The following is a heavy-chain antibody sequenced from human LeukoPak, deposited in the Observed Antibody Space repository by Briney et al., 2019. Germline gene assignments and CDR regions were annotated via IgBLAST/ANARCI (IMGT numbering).Heavy chain of an antibody. CDR3: ASEVPAYDSSAPLPGY. CDR1: GFTFTTYW. Sequence: PGGSLRLSCAASGFTFTTYWMHWVRQAPGKGLVWVSRINRDGRSTSYADSVKGRFTISRDNAKNTLYLQMNSLRAEDTAVYYCASEVPAYDSSAPLPGYWGQGTLVAVSS. V-gene: IGHV3-74*01. CDR2: INRDGRST. D-gene: IGHD3-22*01. J-gene: IGHJ4*02.